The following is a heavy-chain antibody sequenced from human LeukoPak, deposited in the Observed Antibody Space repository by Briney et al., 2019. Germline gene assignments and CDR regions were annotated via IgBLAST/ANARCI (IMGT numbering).Heavy chain of an antibody. J-gene: IGHJ3*02. CDR2: ISAYNGNT. Sequence: GASVKVSCKASGYTFTGYYMHWVRQAPGQGLEWMGWISAYNGNTNYAQKLQGRVTMTTDTSTSTAYMELRSLRSDDTAVYYCARDYYDSSGGDAFDIWGQGTMVTVSS. D-gene: IGHD3-22*01. CDR3: ARDYYDSSGGDAFDI. CDR1: GYTFTGYY. V-gene: IGHV1-18*04.